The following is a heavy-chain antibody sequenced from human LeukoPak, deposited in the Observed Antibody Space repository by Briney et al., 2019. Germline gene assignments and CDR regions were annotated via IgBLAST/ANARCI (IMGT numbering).Heavy chain of an antibody. CDR3: ARAYNWNDKFDY. CDR1: GYTFTSYA. CDR2: INAGNGNT. Sequence: ASVKVSCKASGYTFTSYAMHWVRQAPGQRLEWMGWINAGNGNTKYSQNFQGRVTMTRDTSTSTVYMDLSSLTSEDTAVYYCARAYNWNDKFDYWGQGTLVTVSS. V-gene: IGHV1-3*01. D-gene: IGHD1-1*01. J-gene: IGHJ4*02.